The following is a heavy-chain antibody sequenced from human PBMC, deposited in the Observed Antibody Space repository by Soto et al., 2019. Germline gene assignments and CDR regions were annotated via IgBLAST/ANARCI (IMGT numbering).Heavy chain of an antibody. J-gene: IGHJ4*02. D-gene: IGHD4-17*01. CDR1: GFTFSSYA. Sequence: EXXXLESGGGLVQPGGSLRXXXXVSGFTFSSYAXXWXXXXPGKGPXXXSSISGAGGVTHYADSVRGRFTISRDNSKNALYLQMNSLRAEDTAVYYCAKDKSRGVTVTPDYWGQGTLVTVSS. CDR2: ISGAGGVT. V-gene: IGHV3-23*01. CDR3: AKDKSRGVTVTPDY.